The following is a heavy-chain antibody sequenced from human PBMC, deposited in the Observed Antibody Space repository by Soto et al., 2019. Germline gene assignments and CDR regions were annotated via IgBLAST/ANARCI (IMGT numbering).Heavy chain of an antibody. CDR3: AKDAPGSGWLSDY. V-gene: IGHV3-23*01. CDR2: ITGNGGT. Sequence: GGPLRLSCAASGFTFSIYAMSWVRQAPGKGLGWVSTITGNGGTSYADFVRGRFTISRDNSKNTLYLQMKSLRAEDTAVYYCAKDAPGSGWLSDYWGQGTLVTVSS. CDR1: GFTFSIYA. J-gene: IGHJ4*02. D-gene: IGHD2-15*01.